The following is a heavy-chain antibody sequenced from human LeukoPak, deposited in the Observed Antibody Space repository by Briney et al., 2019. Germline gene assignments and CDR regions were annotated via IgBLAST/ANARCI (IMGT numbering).Heavy chain of an antibody. J-gene: IGHJ3*02. CDR2: ISRSGNTI. CDR3: ARVSGQLWLADGFDI. Sequence: PGGSLRLSCAISGFTFSGCELTWVRQAPGKGLEWISYISRSGNTIYYADSVKGRFTISRDNAKNTLFLQMNSLRADDTAVYYCARVSGQLWLADGFDIWGQGTMATVSS. CDR1: GFTFSGCE. D-gene: IGHD3-10*01. V-gene: IGHV3-48*03.